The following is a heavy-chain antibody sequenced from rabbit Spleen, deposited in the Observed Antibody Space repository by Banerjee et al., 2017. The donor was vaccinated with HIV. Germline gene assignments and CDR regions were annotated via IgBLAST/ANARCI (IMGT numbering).Heavy chain of an antibody. CDR1: GFSLSSSD. CDR3: ARDDGSYDYIDGYFNL. CDR2: IYDGSSGRT. D-gene: IGHD6-1*01. Sequence: QEQLVESGGGLVQPEGSLTLTCTASGFSLSSSDMCWVRQAPGKGLEWIACIYDGSSGRTYYASWAKGRFTISRTSSTAVTLQMTSLTAADTATYFCARDDGSYDYIDGYFNLWGQGTLVTVS. V-gene: IGHV1S45*01. J-gene: IGHJ4*01.